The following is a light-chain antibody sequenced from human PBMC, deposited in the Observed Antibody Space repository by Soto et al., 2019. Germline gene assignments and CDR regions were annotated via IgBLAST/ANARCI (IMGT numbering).Light chain of an antibody. CDR1: SSDVGGYNY. Sequence: LTQPPSSSGSPGQSVTISCTGTSSDVGGYNYVSWYQQHPGKAPKLMIYEVSKRPSGVPDRFYGSKSGNTASLTVSGLQAEDEADYYCSSYAGSKNFVFGAGNKVTVL. V-gene: IGLV2-8*01. CDR3: SSYAGSKNFV. J-gene: IGLJ1*01. CDR2: EVS.